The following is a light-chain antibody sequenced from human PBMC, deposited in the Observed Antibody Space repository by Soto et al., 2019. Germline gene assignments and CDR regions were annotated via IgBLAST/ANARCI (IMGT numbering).Light chain of an antibody. CDR3: XQXXXXPIT. V-gene: IGKV3-20*01. CDR2: GAS. Sequence: IVLTQSPGTLSLSPWERATLSCRASQSVNSNYLAWYQQKPGQAPRLLVYGASNRATGIPDRFSGSGSGTDFTLTISRLEPEDFAVXXXXQXXXXPITFGQGTRLEIK. J-gene: IGKJ5*01. CDR1: QSVNSNY.